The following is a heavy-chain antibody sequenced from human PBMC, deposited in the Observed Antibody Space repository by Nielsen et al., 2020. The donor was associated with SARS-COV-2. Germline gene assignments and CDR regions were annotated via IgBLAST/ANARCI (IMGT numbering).Heavy chain of an antibody. Sequence: GESLKISCAASGFTFSSYSMNWVRQAPGKGLEWVASISSSSSYIYYADSVKGRFTISRDNAKNSLYLQMNSLRAEDTAVYYCSRERRLLFHSADWYFDLWGRGTLVTVSS. CDR1: GFTFSSYS. CDR3: SRERRLLFHSADWYFDL. J-gene: IGHJ2*01. D-gene: IGHD2-21*02. CDR2: ISSSSSYI. V-gene: IGHV3-21*01.